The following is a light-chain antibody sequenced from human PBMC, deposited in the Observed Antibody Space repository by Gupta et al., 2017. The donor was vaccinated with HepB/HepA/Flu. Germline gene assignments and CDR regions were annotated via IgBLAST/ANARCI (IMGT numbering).Light chain of an antibody. CDR2: GHT. Sequence: QSVLSQPPPVSGPPGQRVTIPCTGSSSNIGAGYDVHWYQQLPGTAPKLLIYGHTNRPSGVPDRFSGSKSGTSASLAITGLRAEDEADYYCQSYDSSLTGSVFGGGTKLTVL. CDR3: QSYDSSLTGSV. CDR1: SSNIGAGYD. V-gene: IGLV1-40*01. J-gene: IGLJ2*01.